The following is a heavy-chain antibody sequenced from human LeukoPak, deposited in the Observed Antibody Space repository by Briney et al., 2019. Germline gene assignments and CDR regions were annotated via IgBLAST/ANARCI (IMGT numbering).Heavy chain of an antibody. CDR1: GGSITTYS. CDR3: ARDNLLEWSFDY. Sequence: SETLSLTCTVSGGSITTYSWSWIRQPAGKGLEWIGRIFPGGSTNYNPSLKSRITMSVDTSKNQFSLKVRSVTAAGTAVYYCARDNLLEWSFDYWGQGTLVTVSS. CDR2: IFPGGST. D-gene: IGHD3-3*01. V-gene: IGHV4-4*07. J-gene: IGHJ4*02.